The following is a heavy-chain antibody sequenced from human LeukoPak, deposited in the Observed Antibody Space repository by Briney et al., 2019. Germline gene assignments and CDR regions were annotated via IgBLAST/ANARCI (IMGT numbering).Heavy chain of an antibody. D-gene: IGHD2-15*01. CDR1: GYTFSGYY. V-gene: IGHV1-2*02. Sequence: ASVKVSCKASGYTFSGYYMHWVRQAPRQGLEWLGWINPNSGGANYAQKFQGRVTMTRDTSISTAYMEVSRLSSDDTAVYYCARGEGWNYGMDVWGQGTTVTVSS. J-gene: IGHJ6*02. CDR2: INPNSGGA. CDR3: ARGEGWNYGMDV.